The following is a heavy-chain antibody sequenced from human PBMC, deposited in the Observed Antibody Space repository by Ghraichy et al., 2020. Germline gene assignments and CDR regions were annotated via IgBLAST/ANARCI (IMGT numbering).Heavy chain of an antibody. CDR1: GGSITNYY. D-gene: IGHD3-22*01. CDR2: IYNRGST. Sequence: SETLSLTCTVSGGSITNYYWSWIRQPAGKGLEWIGHIYNRGSTNYNPSLKSRVTMSVDTSKNQFSLKLSSVTAADTAVYYCTKGGSGYYEYFQHWGQGTLVTVSS. V-gene: IGHV4-4*07. J-gene: IGHJ1*01. CDR3: TKGGSGYYEYFQH.